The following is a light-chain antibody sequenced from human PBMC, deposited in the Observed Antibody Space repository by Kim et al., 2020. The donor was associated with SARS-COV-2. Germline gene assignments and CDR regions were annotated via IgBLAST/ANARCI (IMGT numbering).Light chain of an antibody. CDR1: SLRISY. CDR3: NSRDSESYHVL. CDR2: GKN. Sequence: SSDLTQDPAVSVALGQTVRITCQGDSLRISYATWYQQKAGQAPVLVIYGKNSRPSGIPDRFSGSSSRNTASLTITGAQAEDEADYYCNSRDSESYHVLFGGGTQLTVL. V-gene: IGLV3-19*01. J-gene: IGLJ2*01.